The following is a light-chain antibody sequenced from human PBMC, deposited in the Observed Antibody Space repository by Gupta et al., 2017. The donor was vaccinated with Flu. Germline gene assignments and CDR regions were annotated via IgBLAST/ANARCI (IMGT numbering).Light chain of an antibody. J-gene: IGLJ3*02. CDR1: SSDVGNYDF. CDR2: EVT. CDR3: SSYAGSYTLV. Sequence: QSALTQPRSAAGSPGQSVTVSCTGTSSDVGNYDFVSWYQQHPGKAPKLLIYEVTKRPSGVPDRFSGSKSGNTASLSISGLQADDEAEYYCSSYAGSYTLVFGGGTKLTVL. V-gene: IGLV2-11*01.